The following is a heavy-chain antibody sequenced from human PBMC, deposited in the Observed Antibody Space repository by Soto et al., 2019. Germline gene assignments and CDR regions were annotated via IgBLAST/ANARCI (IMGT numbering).Heavy chain of an antibody. J-gene: IGHJ4*02. Sequence: ASVKVSCKASGYIFTSFAMHWVRQAPGQRLEWMGWINAAKGNTKYSQKFQDRVTFTRDTSASTAYMELSSLTSEDTAVYHCARGYFPLKYDHDSSDYYPYWGQGTLVTVSS. CDR1: GYIFTSFA. D-gene: IGHD3-22*01. V-gene: IGHV1-3*01. CDR2: INAAKGNT. CDR3: ARGYFPLKYDHDSSDYYPY.